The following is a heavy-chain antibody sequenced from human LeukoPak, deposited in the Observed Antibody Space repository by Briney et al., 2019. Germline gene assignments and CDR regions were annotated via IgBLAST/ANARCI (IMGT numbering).Heavy chain of an antibody. CDR2: INHSGST. D-gene: IGHD3-10*01. J-gene: IGHJ4*02. CDR1: GGSFSGYY. CDR3: ARGRLSQYYYGSGTPKSFDY. V-gene: IGHV4-34*01. Sequence: SETLSLTCAVYGGSFSGYYWSWIRQPPGKGLEWIGEINHSGSTNYNPSLKSRVTISVDTSKNQFSLKLSSVTAADTAVYYCARGRLSQYYYGSGTPKSFDYWGQGTLGTVSS.